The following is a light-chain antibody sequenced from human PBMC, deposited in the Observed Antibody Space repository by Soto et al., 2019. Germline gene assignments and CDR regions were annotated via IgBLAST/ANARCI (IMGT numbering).Light chain of an antibody. CDR2: DAS. Sequence: DIQMTQSPSTLSASVGDRVTITCRASQSLSSWLAWYQQKPGKAPKLLIYDASSLESGVPSRFSGSGSGTQVTLTISSLQPDDFASYHCQQYNSYPDIFGGGTRVEIK. V-gene: IGKV1-5*01. J-gene: IGKJ4*01. CDR3: QQYNSYPDI. CDR1: QSLSSW.